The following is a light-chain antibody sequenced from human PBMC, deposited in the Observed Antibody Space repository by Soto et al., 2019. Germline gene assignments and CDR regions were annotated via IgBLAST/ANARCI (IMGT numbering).Light chain of an antibody. CDR2: LGS. CDR1: QSLLHSNGYNY. CDR3: MQALQTRTWT. J-gene: IGKJ1*01. V-gene: IGKV2-28*01. Sequence: DIVMTQSPLSLPVTPGEPASISCRSSQSLLHSNGYNYLDWYLQKPGQSPQLLIYLGSNRASGVTDRFSGSGSGTDFTLKISRVEAEDVGVYYCMQALQTRTWTFGQGTKVEIK.